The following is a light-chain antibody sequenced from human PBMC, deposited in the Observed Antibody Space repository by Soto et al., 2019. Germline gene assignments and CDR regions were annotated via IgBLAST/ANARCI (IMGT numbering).Light chain of an antibody. V-gene: IGKV1-33*01. CDR3: QHFDYLLST. CDR2: DAS. Sequence: QKPGKAPKLLIYDASDLERGVPTRFSGSGSGTHFTFTISGLQPEDVATYYCQHFDYLLSTFGPGTTVDLK. J-gene: IGKJ3*01.